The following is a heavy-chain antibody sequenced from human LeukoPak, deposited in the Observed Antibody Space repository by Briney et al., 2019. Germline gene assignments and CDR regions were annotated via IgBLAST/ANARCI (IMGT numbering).Heavy chain of an antibody. CDR3: ARGGIGWDSSGWYLYYFDY. CDR1: GGSISSSSYY. V-gene: IGHV4-39*07. CDR2: INHSGST. D-gene: IGHD6-19*01. J-gene: IGHJ4*02. Sequence: SETLSFTCTVSGGSISSSSYYWGWIRQPPGKGLEWIGEINHSGSTNYNPSLKSRVTISVDTSKNQFSLKLSSVTAADTAVYYCARGGIGWDSSGWYLYYFDYWGQGTLVTVSS.